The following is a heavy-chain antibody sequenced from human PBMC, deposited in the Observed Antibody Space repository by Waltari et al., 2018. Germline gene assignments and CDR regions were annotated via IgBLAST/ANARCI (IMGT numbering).Heavy chain of an antibody. CDR3: ARDYYGSGSYSVY. J-gene: IGHJ4*02. D-gene: IGHD3-10*01. Sequence: QVQLQESGPGLVKPSETLSLTCTVSGYSISSGYYWGWIRQPPGKGLEWIGSIYHSGSTYYNPSLKRRVTISVDTSKNQFSLKLSSVTAADTAVYYCARDYYGSGSYSVYWGQGTLVTVSS. V-gene: IGHV4-38-2*02. CDR1: GYSISSGYY. CDR2: IYHSGST.